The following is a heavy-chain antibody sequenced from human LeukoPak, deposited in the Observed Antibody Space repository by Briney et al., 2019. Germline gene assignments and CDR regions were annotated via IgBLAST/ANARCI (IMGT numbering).Heavy chain of an antibody. Sequence: GASVKVSCKASGYTFSSYDINWVRQAAGQGLEWMGRVDPEDGETIYAEKFQGRVTITADTSTDTAYMELSSLRSEDTAVYYCATEAGGYDYVFDYWGQGTLVTVSS. D-gene: IGHD5-12*01. CDR3: ATEAGGYDYVFDY. J-gene: IGHJ4*02. CDR2: VDPEDGET. CDR1: GYTFSSYD. V-gene: IGHV1-69-2*01.